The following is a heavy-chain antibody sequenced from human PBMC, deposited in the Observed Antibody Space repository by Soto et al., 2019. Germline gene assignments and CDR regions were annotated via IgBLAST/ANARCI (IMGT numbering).Heavy chain of an antibody. V-gene: IGHV1-46*01. CDR2: INPSGGST. CDR3: ARGGRTAMVDYYYGMDV. J-gene: IGHJ6*02. D-gene: IGHD5-18*01. CDR1: GYTLTSYY. Sequence: ASVKVSCKASGYTLTSYYMHWGRQAPGKGLEWMGMINPSGGSTSYAQKFQGRVTMTRDTSTSTVYMELSSLRSEDTAVYYCARGGRTAMVDYYYGMDVWGQGTTVTVSS.